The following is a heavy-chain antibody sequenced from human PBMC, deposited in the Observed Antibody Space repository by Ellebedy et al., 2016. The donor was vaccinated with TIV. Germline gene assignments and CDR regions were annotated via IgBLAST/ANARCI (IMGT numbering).Heavy chain of an antibody. D-gene: IGHD5-24*01. CDR2: IIPIFGTA. J-gene: IGHJ4*02. V-gene: IGHV1-69*13. CDR1: GGSFSNYA. Sequence: AASVKVSCKASGGSFSNYAISWVRQAPGQGLEWMGGIIPIFGTANHAQKFQGRVTITADESTSTAYMELSSLRSEDTAVYYCASPAGDGYKSPPFDYWGQGTLVTVSA. CDR3: ASPAGDGYKSPPFDY.